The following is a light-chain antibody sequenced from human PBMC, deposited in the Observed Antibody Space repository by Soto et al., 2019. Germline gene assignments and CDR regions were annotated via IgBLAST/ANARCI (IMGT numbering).Light chain of an antibody. CDR1: SSDVGGYNY. CDR3: SEYTSSSTPFV. Sequence: VLTQPASLSGSPGQSITISCTGTSSDVGGYNYVSWYQQHPGKAPKLMIYEVSNRPSGVSNRFSGSKSGNTASLTISGLQAEDEADYFCSEYTSSSTPFVFGPGTKVTVL. J-gene: IGLJ1*01. V-gene: IGLV2-14*01. CDR2: EVS.